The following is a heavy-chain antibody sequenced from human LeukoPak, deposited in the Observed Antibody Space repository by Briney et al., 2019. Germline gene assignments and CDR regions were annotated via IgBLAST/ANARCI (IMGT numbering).Heavy chain of an antibody. CDR3: ARDNHERDAFDI. J-gene: IGHJ3*02. V-gene: IGHV3-21*01. CDR1: GFTFSSYS. CDR2: ISSSSSYI. D-gene: IGHD1-14*01. Sequence: GGSLRLSCAASGFTFSSYSMNWVRQAPGKGLEWVSSISSSSSYIYYADSVKGRFTISRDNAKNSLYLQMNSLRAEDTAVYYCARDNHERDAFDIWGQGTMVTVSS.